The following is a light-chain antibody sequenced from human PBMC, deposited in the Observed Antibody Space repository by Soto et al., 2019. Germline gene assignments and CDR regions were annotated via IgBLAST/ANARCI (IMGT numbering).Light chain of an antibody. Sequence: EIVLTQSPATLSFSPGESATLSCRASQSVSSYLAWYQQKPGQAPRLLIYDASNRATGIPARFSGSGSGTDFTLTISSLEPEDFAVYYCQKRSNWSWTFGKGTKVDIK. CDR3: QKRSNWSWT. CDR1: QSVSSY. CDR2: DAS. J-gene: IGKJ1*01. V-gene: IGKV3-11*01.